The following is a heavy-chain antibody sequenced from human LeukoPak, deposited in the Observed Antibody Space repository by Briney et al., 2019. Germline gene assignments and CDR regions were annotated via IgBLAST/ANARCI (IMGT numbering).Heavy chain of an antibody. CDR2: INHSGST. CDR1: GGSFSGYY. D-gene: IGHD2-2*01. V-gene: IGHV4-34*01. CDR3: ARGMELVPAANLYYYYYGMDV. J-gene: IGHJ6*02. Sequence: PSETLSLTCAVCGGSFSGYYWSWIRQPPGKGLEWIGEINHSGSTNYNPSLKSRVTISVDTSKNQFSLKLSSVTAADTAVYYCARGMELVPAANLYYYYYGMDVWGQGTTVTVSS.